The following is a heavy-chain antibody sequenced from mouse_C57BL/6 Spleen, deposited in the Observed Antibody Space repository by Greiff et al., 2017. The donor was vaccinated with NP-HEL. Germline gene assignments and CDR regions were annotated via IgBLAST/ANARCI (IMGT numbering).Heavy chain of an antibody. D-gene: IGHD2-4*01. CDR3: ARVGGLRRYWYFDV. Sequence: QVHVKQPGAELVMPGASVKLSCKASGYTFTSYWMHWVKQRPGQGLEWIGEIDPSDSYTNYNQKFKGKSTLTVDKSSSTAYMQLSSLTSEDSAVYYCARVGGLRRYWYFDVWGTGTTVTVSS. J-gene: IGHJ1*03. CDR1: GYTFTSYW. V-gene: IGHV1-69*01. CDR2: IDPSDSYT.